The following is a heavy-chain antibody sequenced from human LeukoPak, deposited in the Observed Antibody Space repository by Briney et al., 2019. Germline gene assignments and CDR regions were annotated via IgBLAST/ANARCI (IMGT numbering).Heavy chain of an antibody. D-gene: IGHD6-13*01. CDR2: ISWDDDST. Sequence: TGGSLGLSCAASGFTLDDYTMHWVRQAPGKGLEWVSLISWDDDSTYYAGSVKGRFTISRDNSKNSLYLQMNSLRTEDTALYYCAKGDSSSWYNFDYWGQGTLVTVSS. CDR1: GFTLDDYT. V-gene: IGHV3-43*01. CDR3: AKGDSSSWYNFDY. J-gene: IGHJ4*02.